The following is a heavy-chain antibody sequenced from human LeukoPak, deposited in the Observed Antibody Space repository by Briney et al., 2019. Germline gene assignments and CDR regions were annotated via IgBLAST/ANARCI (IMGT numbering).Heavy chain of an antibody. V-gene: IGHV4-34*01. Sequence: PSETLSLTCAIYSESFSGYFWGWIRQPPGKGLEWIGEINYSGSTNYNPSLKSRVTISVDTSKNQFSLKLSSVTAADAAVYYCARRITMVRGAPRSRLYYYYYMDVWGKGTTVTISS. CDR3: ARRITMVRGAPRSRLYYYYYMDV. J-gene: IGHJ6*03. D-gene: IGHD3-10*01. CDR2: INYSGST. CDR1: SESFSGYF.